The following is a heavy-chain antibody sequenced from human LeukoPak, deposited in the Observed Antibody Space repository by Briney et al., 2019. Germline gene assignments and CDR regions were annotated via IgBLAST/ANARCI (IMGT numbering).Heavy chain of an antibody. V-gene: IGHV4-34*01. CDR1: GGSFSAYY. Sequence: PSETLSLTCAVSGGSFSAYYWTWIRQPPGKGLEWIGEINYSGSTNYNPSLKSRVTISVDTSKNQFSLKLSSVTAADTAMYYCARNKSSGLKYWGQGTLVTVSS. CDR2: INYSGST. D-gene: IGHD6-19*01. CDR3: ARNKSSGLKY. J-gene: IGHJ4*02.